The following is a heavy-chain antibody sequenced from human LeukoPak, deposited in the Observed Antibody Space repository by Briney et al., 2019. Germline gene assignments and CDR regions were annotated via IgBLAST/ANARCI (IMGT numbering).Heavy chain of an antibody. CDR1: GYTFTGYY. V-gene: IGHV1-2*02. CDR2: INPNSGGT. Sequence: GASVKVSCKASGYTFTGYYMHWVRQAPGQGLEWMVWINPNSGGTNYAQKFQGRVTMTRDTSISTAYMELSRLGSDDTAVYYCAKGGVLMVYATDDAFDIWGQGTMVTVSS. J-gene: IGHJ3*02. CDR3: AKGGVLMVYATDDAFDI. D-gene: IGHD2-8*01.